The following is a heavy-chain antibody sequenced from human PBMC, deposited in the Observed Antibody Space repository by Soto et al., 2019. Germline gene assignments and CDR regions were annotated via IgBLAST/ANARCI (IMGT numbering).Heavy chain of an antibody. Sequence: ASVKVSCKASGYTFTSYAMHWVRQAPGQRLEWMGWINAGNGNTKYSQKFQGRVTITRDTSASTAYMELSSLRPEDTAVYYCARGSTRSWYAFDIWGQGTMVTVSS. CDR1: GYTFTSYA. J-gene: IGHJ3*02. CDR2: INAGNGNT. D-gene: IGHD6-13*01. CDR3: ARGSTRSWYAFDI. V-gene: IGHV1-3*01.